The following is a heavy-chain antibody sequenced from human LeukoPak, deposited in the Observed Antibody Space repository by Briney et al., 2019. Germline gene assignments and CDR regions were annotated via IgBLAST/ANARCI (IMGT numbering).Heavy chain of an antibody. V-gene: IGHV3-23*01. CDR2: ILGSGSAT. CDR3: AKARYDYGDPVGWFDP. D-gene: IGHD4-17*01. Sequence: GGSLRLSCAASGFTFSTYAMSWVRQAPGKGLEWVSSILGSGSATYYADSVKGRFTISRDNSQNTLYLQMHTLRAEDTAIYYCAKARYDYGDPVGWFDPWGQGTLVTVSS. CDR1: GFTFSTYA. J-gene: IGHJ5*02.